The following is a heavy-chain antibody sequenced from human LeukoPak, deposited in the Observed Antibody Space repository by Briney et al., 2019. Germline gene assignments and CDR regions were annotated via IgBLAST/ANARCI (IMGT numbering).Heavy chain of an antibody. V-gene: IGHV4-4*07. CDR1: GGSISSYY. J-gene: IGHJ4*02. Sequence: PSETLSLTCTVSGGSISSYYWSWIRQPAGTGLEWIGRIYTSGSTNYNPSLKSRVTMSVDTSKNQFSLKLSSVTAADTAVYYCAGTGYSSSWYDGYWGQGTLVTVSS. D-gene: IGHD6-13*01. CDR3: AGTGYSSSWYDGY. CDR2: IYTSGST.